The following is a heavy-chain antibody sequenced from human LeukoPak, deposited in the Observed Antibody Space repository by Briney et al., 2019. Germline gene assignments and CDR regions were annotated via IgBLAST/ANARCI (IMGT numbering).Heavy chain of an antibody. CDR1: GFTFDDYA. V-gene: IGHV3-9*01. J-gene: IGHJ4*02. CDR2: ISWNSGSI. CDR3: AKALDILTGYSPFDY. Sequence: PGGSLRLSCAASGFTFDDYAMHWVRQAPGKGLEWVSGISWNSGSIGYADSVKGRFTISRDNAKNSLYLQMNSLRAEDTALYCCAKALDILTGYSPFDYWGQGTLVTVSS. D-gene: IGHD3-9*01.